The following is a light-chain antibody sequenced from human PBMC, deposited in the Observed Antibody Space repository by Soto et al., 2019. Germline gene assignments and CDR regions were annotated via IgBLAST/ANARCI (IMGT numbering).Light chain of an antibody. CDR2: AAS. Sequence: DILLTQSPSSVSASVGDRVTITCRASQGVGTWLAWYQQKPGRAPDLLIYAASKLQSGVPSRFRGSGSGTHFSLTISSLQPEDSATYYCQHANSLPLAFGGGTKVEIK. V-gene: IGKV1D-12*01. CDR3: QHANSLPLA. CDR1: QGVGTW. J-gene: IGKJ4*01.